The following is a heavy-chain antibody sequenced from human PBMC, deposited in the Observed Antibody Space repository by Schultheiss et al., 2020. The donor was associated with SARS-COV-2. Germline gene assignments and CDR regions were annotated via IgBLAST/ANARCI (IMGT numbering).Heavy chain of an antibody. D-gene: IGHD5-18*01. Sequence: GESLKISCAASGFTFSNYAMTWVRQSPGKGLEWVSSISGSGVGTYYADSVKGRFTISKDISKNTLYLQMSSLRAEDTAVYYCAARPVETLLAAPFDFWGQGTLVTVSS. CDR1: GFTFSNYA. CDR2: ISGSGVGT. CDR3: AARPVETLLAAPFDF. J-gene: IGHJ4*02. V-gene: IGHV3-23*01.